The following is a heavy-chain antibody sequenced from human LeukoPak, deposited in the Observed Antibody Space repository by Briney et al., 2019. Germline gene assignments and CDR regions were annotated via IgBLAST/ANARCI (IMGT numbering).Heavy chain of an antibody. CDR1: GFSFINHW. D-gene: IGHD4/OR15-4a*01. CDR2: IKQDGSEK. Sequence: PGGSLRLSCAASGFSFINHWMTWVRQAPGKGLEWVATIKQDGSEKYYVGSMKGRITVSRDNAKNSLFLQMNSLRAEDTAVYYCARVGLLGISQHMDVWGTGTTVTVSS. V-gene: IGHV3-7*01. J-gene: IGHJ6*03. CDR3: ARVGLLGISQHMDV.